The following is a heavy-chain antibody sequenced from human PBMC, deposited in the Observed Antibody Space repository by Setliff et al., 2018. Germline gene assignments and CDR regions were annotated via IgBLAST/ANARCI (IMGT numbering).Heavy chain of an antibody. Sequence: SETLSLTCAVYGGSFSGYYWSWIRQPPGKGLEWIGEINHSGSTNYNPSLKSRVTISVDTSKNQFPLKLSSVTAADTAVYYCARDRQYCSSPTCYSSYFYYYGMDVWGQGTTVTVSS. CDR2: INHSGST. J-gene: IGHJ6*02. CDR1: GGSFSGYY. CDR3: ARDRQYCSSPTCYSSYFYYYGMDV. D-gene: IGHD2-2*02. V-gene: IGHV4-34*01.